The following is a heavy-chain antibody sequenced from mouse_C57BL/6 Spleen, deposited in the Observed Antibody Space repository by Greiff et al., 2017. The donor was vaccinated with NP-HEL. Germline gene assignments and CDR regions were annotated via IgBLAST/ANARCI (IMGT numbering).Heavy chain of an antibody. D-gene: IGHD2-4*01. Sequence: EVQGVESGGGLVKPGGSLKLSCAASGFTFSDYGMHWVRQAPEKGLEWVAYISSGSSTIYYADTVKGRFTISRDNAKNTLFLQMTSLRSEDTAMYYCARPFDYDDGLYAMDYWGQGTSVTVSS. CDR3: ARPFDYDDGLYAMDY. J-gene: IGHJ4*01. CDR1: GFTFSDYG. V-gene: IGHV5-17*01. CDR2: ISSGSSTI.